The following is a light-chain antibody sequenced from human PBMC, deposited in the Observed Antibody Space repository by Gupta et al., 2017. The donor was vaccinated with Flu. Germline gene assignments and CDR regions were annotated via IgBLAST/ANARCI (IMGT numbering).Light chain of an antibody. V-gene: IGKV3-15*01. J-gene: IGKJ4*01. CDR2: GAS. CDR1: QSFSGH. CDR3: QHYHIWPQT. Sequence: EIVMTQSPAALSVSPGERVTLSCRASQSFSGHLAWYQHKPGQAPRLLIYGASTRATGIPARFSGSGSGAEFTLTISSLQSEDFAVYYCQHYHIWPQTFGGGTKVEI.